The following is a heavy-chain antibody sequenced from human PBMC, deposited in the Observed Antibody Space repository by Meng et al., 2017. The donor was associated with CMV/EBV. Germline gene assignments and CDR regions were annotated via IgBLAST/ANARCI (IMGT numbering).Heavy chain of an antibody. D-gene: IGHD3-9*01. CDR1: GFTFSSYS. V-gene: IGHV3-21*01. J-gene: IGHJ6*02. CDR2: ISSSSSYI. CDR3: ERDASITIFCDSPYYYYGMDV. Sequence: GESLKISCAASGFTFSSYSMNWVRQAPGKGLEWVSSISSSSSYIYYADSVKGRFTISRDNAKNSLYLQKNSMRGEDTAVYYCERDASITIFCDSPYYYYGMDVWGQGTTVTVSS.